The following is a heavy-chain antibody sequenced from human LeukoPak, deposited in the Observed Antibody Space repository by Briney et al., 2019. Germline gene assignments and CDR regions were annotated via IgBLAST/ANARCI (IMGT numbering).Heavy chain of an antibody. CDR2: IRSRAKGGTT. Sequence: GRSLRLSCITSGFTFGDYAVSWVRQAPGRGLEWVGFIRSRAKGGTTESAASLKGRLSISREDSKNIAYLQLDSLETEDTAVYYCARGIQTWTYRSFHFQFYMDVWGKGTTVTVSS. D-gene: IGHD5-18*01. CDR1: GFTFGDYA. CDR3: ARGIQTWTYRSFHFQFYMDV. V-gene: IGHV3-49*04. J-gene: IGHJ6*03.